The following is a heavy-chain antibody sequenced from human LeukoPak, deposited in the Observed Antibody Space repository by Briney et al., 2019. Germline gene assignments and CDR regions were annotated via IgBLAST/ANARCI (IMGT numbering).Heavy chain of an antibody. V-gene: IGHV3-30*03. Sequence: GGSLRLSWSAAGLIFSSYGIHWVRQAPGKGLGWVAAISYDGSNKHYADSVKGRFTISRDNSKNTLYLQMNSLRAEDTAVYYCALVVYYYGSGSYSPFDYWGQGTLVTVSS. CDR1: GLIFSSYG. CDR2: ISYDGSNK. D-gene: IGHD3-10*01. CDR3: ALVVYYYGSGSYSPFDY. J-gene: IGHJ4*02.